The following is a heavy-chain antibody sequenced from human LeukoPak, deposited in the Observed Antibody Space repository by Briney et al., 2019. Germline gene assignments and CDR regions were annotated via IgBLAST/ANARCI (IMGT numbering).Heavy chain of an antibody. V-gene: IGHV4-38-2*02. CDR2: IHHSGSTHHSGST. CDR1: GFSISSGYC. D-gene: IGHD5-24*01. CDR3: ARRERWLQWSY. Sequence: PSETLSLTCTVSGFSISSGYCWGWIRPPPGKGLEWIGSIHHSGSTHHSGSTYYNPSLKRRVTISVDTSKNQISLKLSSVTAADTAVYYCARRERWLQWSYWGQGTLVTVSS. J-gene: IGHJ4*02.